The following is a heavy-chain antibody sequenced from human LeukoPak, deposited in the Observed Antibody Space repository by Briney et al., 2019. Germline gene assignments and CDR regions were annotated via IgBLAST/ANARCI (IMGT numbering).Heavy chain of an antibody. J-gene: IGHJ5*02. CDR1: GGSISRTIYY. Sequence: SETLSLTCTVSGGSISRTIYYWGWIRQSPGKGLEWIGSVYYSGNTYYNPSLSSRVTMSVDTSNNQFSLNLRSVTATDTAVYYCARLQKYSNNWSDNWGQGTLVTVSS. V-gene: IGHV4-39*01. CDR3: ARLQKYSNNWSDN. CDR2: VYYSGNT. D-gene: IGHD6-6*01.